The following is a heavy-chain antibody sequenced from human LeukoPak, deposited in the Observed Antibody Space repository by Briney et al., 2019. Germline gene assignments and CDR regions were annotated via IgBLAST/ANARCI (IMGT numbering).Heavy chain of an antibody. D-gene: IGHD6-13*01. J-gene: IGHJ3*02. V-gene: IGHV1-2*02. CDR3: AKDHSSWYPDGVDI. CDR2: INPNSGGT. CDR1: GYTFTGYY. Sequence: ASVKVSCKASGYTFTGYYMHWVRQAPGQGLEWMGWINPNSGGTNYAQKFQGRVTMTRDTSISTAYMELSRLRSDDTAVYYCAKDHSSWYPDGVDIWGQGTMVTVSS.